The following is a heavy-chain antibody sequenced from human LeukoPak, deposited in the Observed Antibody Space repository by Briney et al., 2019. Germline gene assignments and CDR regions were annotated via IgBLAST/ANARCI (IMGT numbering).Heavy chain of an antibody. CDR3: AKYSRPSSRVFDY. J-gene: IGHJ4*02. CDR2: IDTSGNT. Sequence: SGGSLRLSCAGSGFTFSSYPMTWVRQAPGKGLDWVSTIDTSGNTDYADSVKGRFTISRGNSRNTLYLQMNSLRAEDTAVYFCAKYSRPSSRVFDYWGQGTLATVSP. CDR1: GFTFSSYP. V-gene: IGHV3-23*01. D-gene: IGHD6-13*01.